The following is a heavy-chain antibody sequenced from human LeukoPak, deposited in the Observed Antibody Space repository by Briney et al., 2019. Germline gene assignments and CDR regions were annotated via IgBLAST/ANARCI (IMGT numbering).Heavy chain of an antibody. J-gene: IGHJ6*02. CDR2: ISWDGGST. V-gene: IGHV3-43*02. CDR3: AKAEGIAAAGFNYYYGMDV. CDR1: GFTFSSYA. Sequence: PGGSLRLSCAASGFTFSSYAMSWVRQAPGKGLEWVSLISWDGGSTYYADSVKGRFTISRDNSKNSLYLQMNSLRTEDTALYYCAKAEGIAAAGFNYYYGMDVWGQGTTVTVSS. D-gene: IGHD6-13*01.